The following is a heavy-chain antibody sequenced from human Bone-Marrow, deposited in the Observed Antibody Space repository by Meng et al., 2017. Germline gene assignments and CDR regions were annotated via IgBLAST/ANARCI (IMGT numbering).Heavy chain of an antibody. D-gene: IGHD3-10*01. CDR3: ARVGGGFRFGELRDYYFDY. CDR2: IYYSGST. V-gene: IGHV4-31*03. J-gene: IGHJ4*02. CDR1: GCSIRSWGYC. Sequence: PGLRTPSWTPSPTCSVAGCSIRSWGYCGSGTRQHPGKGLEWIGYIYYSGSTYYNPSLKSRVTISVDTSKNQFSLKLSSVTAADTAVYYCARVGGGFRFGELRDYYFDYWGQGTLVTVSS.